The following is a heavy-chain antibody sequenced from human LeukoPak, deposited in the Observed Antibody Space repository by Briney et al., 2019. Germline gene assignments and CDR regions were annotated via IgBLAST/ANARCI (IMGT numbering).Heavy chain of an antibody. CDR3: ARYDAGYCSGGSCYAPDAFDI. D-gene: IGHD2-15*01. V-gene: IGHV4-34*01. CDR1: GGSFSGYY. J-gene: IGHJ3*02. CDR2: INHSGST. Sequence: PSETLSLTCAVYGGSFSGYYWSWIRQPPGKGLEWIGEINHSGSTNYNPSLKSRVTISVDTSKNQFSLKLSSVTAADTAVYYCARYDAGYCSGGSCYAPDAFDIWGQGTVVTVSS.